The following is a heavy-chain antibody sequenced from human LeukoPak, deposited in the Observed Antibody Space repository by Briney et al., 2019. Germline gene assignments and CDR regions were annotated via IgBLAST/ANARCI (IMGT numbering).Heavy chain of an antibody. D-gene: IGHD1-1*01. CDR2: ISDTGGST. Sequence: GGSLRLSCAASGFTFRNYAMSRVRQAPGKGLEWVSDISDTGGSTNYVGSVKGRFIISRDNSKNTLYLQMNSLRAEDTAVYYCARKGNGALDIWGQGTMVTVSS. J-gene: IGHJ3*02. V-gene: IGHV3-23*01. CDR1: GFTFRNYA. CDR3: ARKGNGALDI.